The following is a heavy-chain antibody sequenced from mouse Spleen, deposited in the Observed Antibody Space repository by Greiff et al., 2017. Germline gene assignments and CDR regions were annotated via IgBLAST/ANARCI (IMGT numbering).Heavy chain of an antibody. CDR2: ISNGGGST. CDR1: GFTFSDYY. V-gene: IGHV5-12*01. J-gene: IGHJ1*03. CDR3: ARVYYGSSYWYFDV. Sequence: EVQLVESGGGLVQPGGSLKLSCAASGFTFSDYYMYWVRQTPEKRLEWVAYISNGGGSTYYPDTVKGRFTISRDNAKNTLYLQMSRLKSEDTAMYYCARVYYGSSYWYFDVWGTGTTVTVSS. D-gene: IGHD1-1*01.